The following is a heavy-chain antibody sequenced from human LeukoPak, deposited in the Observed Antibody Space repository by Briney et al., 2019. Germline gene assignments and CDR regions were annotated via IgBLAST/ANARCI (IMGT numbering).Heavy chain of an antibody. J-gene: IGHJ5*02. V-gene: IGHV4-34*01. CDR2: INHSGST. Sequence: SETLSLTCAVYGGSFSGYYWSWIRQPPGKGLEWIGEINHSGSTNYNPSLKSRVTISVDTSKDQFSLKLSSVTAADTAVYYCAREDYCGGDCYSVSWGQGTLVTVSS. CDR1: GGSFSGYY. CDR3: AREDYCGGDCYSVS. D-gene: IGHD2-21*02.